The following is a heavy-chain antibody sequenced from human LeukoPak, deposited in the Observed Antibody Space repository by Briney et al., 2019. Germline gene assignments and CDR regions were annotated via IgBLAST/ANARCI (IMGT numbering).Heavy chain of an antibody. CDR1: GFTFDDYA. Sequence: PGRSLRLSCAASGFTFDDYAMHWVRQAPGKGLEWVSGISWNSGSIGYADSVKGRFTISRDNAKNSLYLQMNSLRAEDTAVYYCARDIDGSGSYDYWGQGTLVTVSS. V-gene: IGHV3-9*01. J-gene: IGHJ4*02. CDR2: ISWNSGSI. CDR3: ARDIDGSGSYDY. D-gene: IGHD3-10*01.